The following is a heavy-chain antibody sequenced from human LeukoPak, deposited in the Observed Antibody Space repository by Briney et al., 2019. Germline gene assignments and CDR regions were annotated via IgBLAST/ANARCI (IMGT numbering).Heavy chain of an antibody. Sequence: GGSLRLSCAASGFTFSSYGMHWVRQAPGKGLEWVSVIYSGGSTYYADSVKGRFTISRDNSKNTLYLQMNSLRAEDTAVYYCARDSSRLDWGQGTLVTVSS. V-gene: IGHV3-53*01. D-gene: IGHD2/OR15-2a*01. CDR1: GFTFSSYG. CDR2: IYSGGST. CDR3: ARDSSRLD. J-gene: IGHJ4*02.